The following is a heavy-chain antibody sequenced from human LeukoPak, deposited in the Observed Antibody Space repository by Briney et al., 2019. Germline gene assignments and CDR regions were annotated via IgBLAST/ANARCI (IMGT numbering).Heavy chain of an antibody. V-gene: IGHV1-69*13. Sequence: ASVKVSCKASGGTFSSYAISWVRQAPGQGLEWMGGIIPIFGTANYAQEFQGRVTITADESTSTAYMELSSLRSEDTAVYYCARVSAGYGDQGYYYYYYGMDVWGQGTTVTVSS. J-gene: IGHJ6*02. CDR3: ARVSAGYGDQGYYYYYYGMDV. D-gene: IGHD4-17*01. CDR2: IIPIFGTA. CDR1: GGTFSSYA.